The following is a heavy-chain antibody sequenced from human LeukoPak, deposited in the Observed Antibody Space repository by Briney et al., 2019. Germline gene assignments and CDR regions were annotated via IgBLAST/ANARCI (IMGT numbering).Heavy chain of an antibody. CDR2: INHSGST. Sequence: SETLSLTCAVYGGSFSGYYWSWIRQPPGKGLEWIGEINHSGSTNYNPSLKSRVTISVDTSKNQFSLKLSSVTAADTAVYYCARDHKLSWFDPWGQGTLVTVSS. V-gene: IGHV4-34*01. CDR1: GGSFSGYY. CDR3: ARDHKLSWFDP. D-gene: IGHD5-18*01. J-gene: IGHJ5*02.